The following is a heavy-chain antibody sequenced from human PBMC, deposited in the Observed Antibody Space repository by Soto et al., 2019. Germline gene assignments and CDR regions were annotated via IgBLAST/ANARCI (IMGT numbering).Heavy chain of an antibody. J-gene: IGHJ4*02. Sequence: QVKLQESGPGLVRPSETLSLTCTVSGGSISRSHWSWIRQPPGKGLEWIGFFHDDGNTNYSPTLWGRVTISLDPSKRHFSLRLTSVTAADTAVYYCANYFEGLGGRGFWGQGTLVTVSS. CDR1: GGSISRSH. V-gene: IGHV4-59*12. D-gene: IGHD3-22*01. CDR2: FHDDGNT. CDR3: ANYFEGLGGRGF.